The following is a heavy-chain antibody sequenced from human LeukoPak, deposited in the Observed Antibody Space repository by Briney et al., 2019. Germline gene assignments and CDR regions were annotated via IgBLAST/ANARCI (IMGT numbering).Heavy chain of an antibody. CDR1: GFSFSNHY. Sequence: PGGSPRLSCTASGFSFSNHYMRWIRQAPGKGLAWVANINEDGSNKWHLGSVKGRFTVSRDNARNSLYLQMNSLRVEDTAVYYCTRVIVAVPGYFDYFDFWGQGVLVTASS. D-gene: IGHD6-19*01. J-gene: IGHJ4*02. V-gene: IGHV3-7*01. CDR3: TRVIVAVPGYFDYFDF. CDR2: INEDGSNK.